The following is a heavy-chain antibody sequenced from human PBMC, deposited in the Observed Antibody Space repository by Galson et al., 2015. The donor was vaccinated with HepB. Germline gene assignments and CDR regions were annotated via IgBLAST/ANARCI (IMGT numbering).Heavy chain of an antibody. D-gene: IGHD6-6*01. J-gene: IGHJ2*01. V-gene: IGHV3-23*01. CDR3: AKDVSSSSVWYFDL. CDR1: GFTFSSYV. CDR2: ISGSYST. Sequence: SLRLSCAASGFTFSSYVMSWVRQPPGKGLEWVAGISGSYSTYYADSVKGRFTISRDNSKNTLFLQMNSLRADDTALYYCAKDVSSSSVWYFDLWGRGTLVTVSS.